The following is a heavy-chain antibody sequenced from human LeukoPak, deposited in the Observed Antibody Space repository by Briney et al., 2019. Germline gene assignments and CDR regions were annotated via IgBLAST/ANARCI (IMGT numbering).Heavy chain of an antibody. V-gene: IGHV1-46*01. J-gene: IGHJ4*02. D-gene: IGHD6-13*01. CDR1: GYPFTSYY. CDR3: ARGIAAAGTESGDY. Sequence: ASVKVSCKASGYPFTSYYVHWVRQAPGQGLEWMGTINPASGTTDNAPKFQGRVTMTTDTSTSTAYMELRSLRSDDTAVYYCARGIAAAGTESGDYWGQGTLVTVSS. CDR2: INPASGTT.